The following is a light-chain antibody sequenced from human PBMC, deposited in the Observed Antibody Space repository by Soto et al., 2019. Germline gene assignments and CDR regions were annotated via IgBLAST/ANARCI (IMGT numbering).Light chain of an antibody. CDR3: SSYTSGSPNWV. Sequence: QSALTQPASVSGSPGQSITISCTGTSSDVCGYNYVSWYQQHPGKAPKLMIYDVSKRPSGVSNRFSGSKSGNTASLTISGLQAEDEDDYYCSSYTSGSPNWVFGGGTKVTVL. CDR2: DVS. J-gene: IGLJ3*02. V-gene: IGLV2-14*01. CDR1: SSDVCGYNY.